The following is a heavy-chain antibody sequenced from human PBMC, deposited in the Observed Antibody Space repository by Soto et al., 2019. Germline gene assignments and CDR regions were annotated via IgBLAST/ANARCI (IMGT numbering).Heavy chain of an antibody. CDR2: ILSDYNT. V-gene: IGHV3-23*03. CDR1: GFTFIDYT. CDR3: ARRTNGYFGY. Sequence: EVQLLDSGGGLVQPGGSLTLSCAASGFTFIDYTMSWVRQAPGKVLECISVILSDYNTYYAGSVRGRFTISRDNSKNTLYLAMNSLRAEDTAVYYCARRTNGYFGYWGQGALVTVSS. J-gene: IGHJ4*02. D-gene: IGHD2-8*01.